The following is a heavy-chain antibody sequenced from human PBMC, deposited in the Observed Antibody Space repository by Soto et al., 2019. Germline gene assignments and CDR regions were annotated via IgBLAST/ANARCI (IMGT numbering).Heavy chain of an antibody. V-gene: IGHV3-23*01. D-gene: IGHD1-26*01. CDR2: ISGSGDTT. Sequence: VQLLESGGGLVQPGGSLRLSCAASGFTFSTYAMSWVRQAPGKGLEWVSGISGSGDTTYYADSVKGRFTISRDNSKNTLHLQMNSLRAEDTAIYYCAKGGVYVVGASRSWGQGTLVTVSS. J-gene: IGHJ5*02. CDR1: GFTFSTYA. CDR3: AKGGVYVVGASRS.